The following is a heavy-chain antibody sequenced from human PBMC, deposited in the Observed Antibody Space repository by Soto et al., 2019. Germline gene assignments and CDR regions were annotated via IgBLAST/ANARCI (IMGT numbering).Heavy chain of an antibody. CDR1: GGSISSDANF. CDR2: ISYTGRT. D-gene: IGHD6-6*01. CDR3: ARGSFSSSSSWFDP. J-gene: IGHJ5*02. V-gene: IGHV4-31*03. Sequence: SETLSLTCTVSGGSISSDANFWSWIRQLPGRGLEWIGYISYTGRTYYTPSLNSRLTISLDTSKNLFSLRLSAVTAADTAVYFCARGSFSSSSSWFDPWGQGTPVTVSS.